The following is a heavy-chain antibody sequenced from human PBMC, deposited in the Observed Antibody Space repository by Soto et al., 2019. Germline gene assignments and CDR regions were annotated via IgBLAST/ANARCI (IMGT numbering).Heavy chain of an antibody. J-gene: IGHJ4*02. CDR1: GGSFSAYW. Sequence: QVHLQQWGAGLLKPSETLSLTCAVNGGSFSAYWWSWIRQPPGKGLEWIGEINHSGSTNYNPSLKNRVTISVDTSRSEFSLKLSSVTAADTAVYYCARSGHLFDYWGQGTLVTVSS. D-gene: IGHD3-10*01. CDR2: INHSGST. V-gene: IGHV4-34*01. CDR3: ARSGHLFDY.